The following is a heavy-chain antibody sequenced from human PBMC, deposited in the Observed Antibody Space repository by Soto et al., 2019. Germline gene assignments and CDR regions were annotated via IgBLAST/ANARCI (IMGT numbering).Heavy chain of an antibody. J-gene: IGHJ4*02. D-gene: IGHD3-3*01. CDR2: ISAYNGNT. CDR1: GYTLTSYG. Sequence: QVQLVQSGAEVKKPGASVKVSCKASGYTLTSYGISWVRQAPGQGLEWMGWISAYNGNTNYAQKLQGRVTMTTDTTTTTAYMERRRLRSDDTAVYYCARDNSGDFWSGYSHYYFDYWGQGTLVTVSS. V-gene: IGHV1-18*01. CDR3: ARDNSGDFWSGYSHYYFDY.